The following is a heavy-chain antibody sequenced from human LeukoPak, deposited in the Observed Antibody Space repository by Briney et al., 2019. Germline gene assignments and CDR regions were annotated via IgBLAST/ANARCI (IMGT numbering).Heavy chain of an antibody. D-gene: IGHD6-19*01. J-gene: IGHJ4*02. Sequence: RPSETLSLTCTVSGGSISSGGYYWSWIRQPPGKGLEWIGYIYHSGSTYYNPSLKSRVTISVDRSKNQFSLKLSSVTAADTAVYYCARDHERWLVPFDYWGQGTLVTVSS. CDR1: GGSISSGGYY. CDR2: IYHSGST. CDR3: ARDHERWLVPFDY. V-gene: IGHV4-30-2*01.